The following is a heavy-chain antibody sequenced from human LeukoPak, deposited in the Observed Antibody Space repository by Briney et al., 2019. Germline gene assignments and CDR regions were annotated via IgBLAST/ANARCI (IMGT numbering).Heavy chain of an antibody. CDR2: INHSGIT. Sequence: SETLSLTCAVSGGSFSYYYWNWIRQPPGKGLEWIWEINHSGITNYNPSLKSRVTISVDTSKNQFSLKLSSVTAADTAVYYCARARCSGDSCYTGYYWGQGTLVTVSS. V-gene: IGHV4-34*01. CDR3: ARARCSGDSCYTGYY. D-gene: IGHD2-15*01. CDR1: GGSFSYYY. J-gene: IGHJ4*02.